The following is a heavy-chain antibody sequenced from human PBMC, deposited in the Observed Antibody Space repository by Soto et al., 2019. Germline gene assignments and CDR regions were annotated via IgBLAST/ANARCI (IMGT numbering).Heavy chain of an antibody. CDR1: GGTFRSYS. D-gene: IGHD3-22*01. V-gene: IGHV1-69*13. CDR3: ARPDEGGYSSNHHYYYALDV. Sequence: LVKVSCKASGGTFRSYSISWVRQAPGQGLEWMGGIIPIFDITNYAQKFQGRVTITADESTSTAYMELSSLGSDDTAVYYCARPDEGGYSSNHHYYYALDVWGQGTTVTVSS. CDR2: IIPIFDIT. J-gene: IGHJ6*02.